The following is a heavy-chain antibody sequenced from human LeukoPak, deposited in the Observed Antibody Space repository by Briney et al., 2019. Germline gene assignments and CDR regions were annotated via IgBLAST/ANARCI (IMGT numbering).Heavy chain of an antibody. J-gene: IGHJ6*03. CDR3: ARDDYYMDV. CDR1: GGSISSGSYY. V-gene: IGHV4-61*02. CDR2: IYTSGST. Sequence: SETLSLTCTVSGGSISSGSYYWSWIRQPAGKGLEWIGRIYTSGSTNYNPSLKSRVTISVDTSKNQFSLKPSSVTAADTAVYYCARDDYYMDVWGKGTTVTVSS.